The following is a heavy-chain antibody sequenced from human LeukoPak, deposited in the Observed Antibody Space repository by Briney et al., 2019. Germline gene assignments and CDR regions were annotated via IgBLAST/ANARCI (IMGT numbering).Heavy chain of an antibody. D-gene: IGHD6-13*01. CDR1: GYTFTGYY. J-gene: IGHJ3*02. V-gene: IGHV1-2*06. CDR3: ARVLKQQGSSAFDI. CDR2: INPNSGGT. Sequence: ASVKVSCKASGYTFTGYYMHWVRQAPGQGLEWMGRINPNSGGTNYAQKFQGRVTMTRDTSIRTAYMELSRLRSDDTAVYYCARVLKQQGSSAFDIWGQGTMVTVSS.